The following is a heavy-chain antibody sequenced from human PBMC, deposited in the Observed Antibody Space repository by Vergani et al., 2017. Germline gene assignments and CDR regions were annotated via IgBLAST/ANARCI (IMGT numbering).Heavy chain of an antibody. CDR2: IHPADSDT. Sequence: EVQLAQSGAEVKKPGESLKISCQISGYSFTNYWIGWVRQMPGKGLEWMGIIHPADSDTRYSPSYQGQFTVTVDKSISTAYLQRSSLRASDSAMYYCARLYGHDSSGSKYFDYWGQGTLVTVSS. V-gene: IGHV5-51*01. CDR1: GYSFTNYW. J-gene: IGHJ4*02. CDR3: ARLYGHDSSGSKYFDY. D-gene: IGHD3-22*01.